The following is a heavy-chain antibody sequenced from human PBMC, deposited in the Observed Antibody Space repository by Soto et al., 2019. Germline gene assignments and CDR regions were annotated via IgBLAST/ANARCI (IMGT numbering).Heavy chain of an antibody. Sequence: WETLSLTCAVSGFSISSGYYWGWIRQPPGKGLEWIASMYYSGTTYYNPSLKSRVAISVDTSKNQLSLKLRAVTAADTAVYYCARDSRYCSSTSCQYYFDYWGQGTLVTVSS. CDR1: GFSISSGYY. J-gene: IGHJ4*02. D-gene: IGHD2-2*01. CDR2: MYYSGTT. CDR3: ARDSRYCSSTSCQYYFDY. V-gene: IGHV4-38-2*02.